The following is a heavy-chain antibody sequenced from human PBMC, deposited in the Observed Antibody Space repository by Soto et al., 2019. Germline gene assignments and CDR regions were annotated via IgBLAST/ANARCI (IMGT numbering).Heavy chain of an antibody. D-gene: IGHD3-10*01. Sequence: GGTLRLSCVASGFTFSDFPLHWVRRAPGKGLAWVAVISYDGNDESYSVSVKGRFTISRDNSKTTVYLHMNSLRADDMAVYHCARDMRHDYASGRLDYLHQGSLVTVSS. V-gene: IGHV3-30-3*01. CDR1: GFTFSDFP. CDR2: ISYDGNDE. CDR3: ARDMRHDYASGRLDY. J-gene: IGHJ4*01.